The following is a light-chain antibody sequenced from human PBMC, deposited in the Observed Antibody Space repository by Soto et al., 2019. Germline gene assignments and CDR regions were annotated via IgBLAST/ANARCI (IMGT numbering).Light chain of an antibody. CDR3: QQYESSVT. CDR2: GAS. Sequence: EIVLTQSPGSLSLSPGEGATLSCRASQSVSSSFFAWYQQKPGQAPSLLIYGASRRATGVPDRFSGSGSGKDFTLSISRLKPEDFAVYYCQQYESSVTFGQGTKVEIK. J-gene: IGKJ1*01. V-gene: IGKV3-20*01. CDR1: QSVSSSF.